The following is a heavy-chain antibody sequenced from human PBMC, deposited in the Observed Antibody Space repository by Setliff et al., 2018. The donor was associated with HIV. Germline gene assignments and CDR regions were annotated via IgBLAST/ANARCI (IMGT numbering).Heavy chain of an antibody. V-gene: IGHV5-51*01. J-gene: IGHJ6*03. D-gene: IGHD3-10*01. CDR3: ARGTDGDYYYYMDV. Sequence: PGESLKISCKGSEYSFTNNWIGWVRQMPGKGLEWMGIIYPGDSDIRYSPSFQGQVTISADKAISTAYLQWSSLRSEDTAVYYCARGTDGDYYYYMDVWGKGTTVTVSS. CDR1: EYSFTNNW. CDR2: IYPGDSDI.